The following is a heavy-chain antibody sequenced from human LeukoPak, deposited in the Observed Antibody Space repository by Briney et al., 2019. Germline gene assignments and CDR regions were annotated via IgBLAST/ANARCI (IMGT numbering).Heavy chain of an antibody. CDR1: GFTFSTFA. Sequence: GGSLRLSCAASGFTFSTFAMHWVRQSPGKGLEWVSYISSSSSTIYYADSVKGRFTISRDNAKNSLYLQMNSLRAEDTAVYYCARGVGPSDPPVDYWGQGTLVTVSS. D-gene: IGHD2-21*02. CDR2: ISSSSSTI. V-gene: IGHV3-48*01. CDR3: ARGVGPSDPPVDY. J-gene: IGHJ4*02.